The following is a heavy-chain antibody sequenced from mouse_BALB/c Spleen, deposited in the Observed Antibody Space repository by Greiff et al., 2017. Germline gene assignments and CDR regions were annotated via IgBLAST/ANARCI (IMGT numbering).Heavy chain of an antibody. J-gene: IGHJ3*01. V-gene: IGHV5-6-5*01. D-gene: IGHD1-1*02. CDR2: ISSGGST. CDR3: ARGLYGGSY. CDR1: GFTFSSYA. Sequence: EVQVVESGGGLVKPGGSLKLSCAASGFTFSSYAMSWVRQTPEKRLEWVASISSGGSTYYPDSVKGRFTISRDNARNILYLQMSSLRSEDTAMYYCARGLYGGSYWGQGTLVTVSA.